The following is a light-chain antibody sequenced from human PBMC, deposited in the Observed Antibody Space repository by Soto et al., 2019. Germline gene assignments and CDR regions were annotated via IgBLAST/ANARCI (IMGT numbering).Light chain of an antibody. V-gene: IGKV1-27*01. CDR1: QAISNY. Sequence: DIQMTQSPSSLSASVGDRVTITCRASQAISNYLAWYQQKPGEVPKLLIYDASTLQSGVPSRFGGSGSGTDFTLTIGSLQPEDVATYYCQKYNSAPWTFGQGTKVEIK. CDR3: QKYNSAPWT. J-gene: IGKJ1*01. CDR2: DAS.